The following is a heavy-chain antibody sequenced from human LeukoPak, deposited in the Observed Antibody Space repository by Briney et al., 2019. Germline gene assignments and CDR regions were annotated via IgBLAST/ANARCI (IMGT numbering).Heavy chain of an antibody. Sequence: PSETLSLTCTVSGGSINSSSYYWDWIRQPPGKGLEWIGNIYYSGSTYYNPSLKSRVTISVDTSKNQFSLNLSSVTAADTAVCYCARDFYYYGMDVWGQGTTVTVSS. CDR3: ARDFYYYGMDV. CDR2: IYYSGST. CDR1: GGSINSSSYY. V-gene: IGHV4-39*02. J-gene: IGHJ6*02.